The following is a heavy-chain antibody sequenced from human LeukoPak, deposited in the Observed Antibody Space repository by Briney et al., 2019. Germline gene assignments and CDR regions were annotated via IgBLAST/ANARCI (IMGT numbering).Heavy chain of an antibody. CDR2: ISGSGGST. CDR3: AKDRRAVAAVTPFDY. D-gene: IGHD6-19*01. Sequence: GSLRLSCAASGFTFRSYAMSWVRQAPGKGLEWVSAISGSGGSTYYADSVKGRFTISRDNSKNTLYLQMNSLRAEDTAVYYCAKDRRAVAAVTPFDYWGQGTLVTVSS. J-gene: IGHJ4*02. CDR1: GFTFRSYA. V-gene: IGHV3-23*01.